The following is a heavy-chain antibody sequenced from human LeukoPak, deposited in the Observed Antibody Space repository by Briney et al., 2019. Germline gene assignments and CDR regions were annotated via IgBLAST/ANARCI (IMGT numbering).Heavy chain of an antibody. Sequence: AESLSLSCTASGFTFSSYAINWIRMAPGTGQDLVSASSSRGASTNHADSVKGRFTISRDNSRNTLYMQMNSRRAEDTALYYCANHRGYSSASIYSYGMDVWGQGTTVAASS. D-gene: IGHD5-12*01. V-gene: IGHV3-23*01. J-gene: IGHJ6*02. CDR1: GFTFSSYA. CDR3: ANHRGYSSASIYSYGMDV. CDR2: SSSRGAST.